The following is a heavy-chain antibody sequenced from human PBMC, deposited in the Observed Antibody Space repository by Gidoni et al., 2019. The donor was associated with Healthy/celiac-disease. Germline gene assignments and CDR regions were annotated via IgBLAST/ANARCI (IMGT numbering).Heavy chain of an antibody. D-gene: IGHD2-8*01. CDR1: GFSLSTSGLG. Sequence: QITLKESGPTLVKPTQTLTLTCTFSGFSLSTSGLGVGWIRQPPGKALEWLALIYWNDDKRYSPSLKSRLTITKDTSKNQVVLTMTNMDPVDTATYYCAHRRAYCTNGVCYPGYFDYWGQGTLVTVSS. J-gene: IGHJ4*02. CDR2: IYWNDDK. CDR3: AHRRAYCTNGVCYPGYFDY. V-gene: IGHV2-5*01.